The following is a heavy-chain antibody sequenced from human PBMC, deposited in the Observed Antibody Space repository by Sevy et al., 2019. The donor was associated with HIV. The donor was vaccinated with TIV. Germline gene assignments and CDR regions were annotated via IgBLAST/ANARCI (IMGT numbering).Heavy chain of an antibody. Sequence: SETLSLTCSVTGGSIRRGDYFWGWIRQSPGKGLEWIGSITDSGSTYYNPSLKSRVTMSVDTSKNQFSLKLSSVTAADTALHYCARVRGGYGYEWFYYYMDVWGKGTTVTVSS. CDR3: ARVRGGYGYEWFYYYMDV. J-gene: IGHJ6*03. CDR2: ITDSGST. D-gene: IGHD5-12*01. CDR1: GGSIRRGDYF. V-gene: IGHV4-39*01.